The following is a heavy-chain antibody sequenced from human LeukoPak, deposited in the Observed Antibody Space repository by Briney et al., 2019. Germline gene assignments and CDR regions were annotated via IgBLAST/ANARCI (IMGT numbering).Heavy chain of an antibody. J-gene: IGHJ4*02. D-gene: IGHD4-17*01. Sequence: GGSLRLSCAASGFTVSSNYMSWVRQAPGKGLEWVSVIYSGGSTYYADSVKGRFTISRHNPKNTLYLQMNSLRAEDTAVYYCARSTPGYGALDYWGQGTLVTVSS. CDR1: GFTVSSNY. V-gene: IGHV3-53*04. CDR2: IYSGGST. CDR3: ARSTPGYGALDY.